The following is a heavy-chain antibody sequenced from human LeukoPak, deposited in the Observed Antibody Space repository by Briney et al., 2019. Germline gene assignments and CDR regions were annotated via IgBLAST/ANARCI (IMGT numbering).Heavy chain of an antibody. V-gene: IGHV3-48*02. Sequence: GGSLRLSCTASGFTFSSFDVNWLRQAPGKGLEWVSYISDSSTLTYYADSVKGRFNISRDNAKNSLSLQLNSLRDKDTAVYFCAKVIRGGYGMDVWGQGTTVTVSS. CDR2: ISDSSTLT. J-gene: IGHJ6*02. CDR1: GFTFSSFD. CDR3: AKVIRGGYGMDV. D-gene: IGHD3-10*01.